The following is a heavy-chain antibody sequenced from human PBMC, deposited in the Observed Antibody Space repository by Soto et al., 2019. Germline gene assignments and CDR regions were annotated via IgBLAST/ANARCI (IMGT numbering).Heavy chain of an antibody. D-gene: IGHD6-25*01. CDR1: GFTFSNSA. Sequence: EVQLLESGGGLVQPGGSLRLYCAASGFTFSNSAMSWFRQTPGKRLEWVSTISGGGVNTYYPDSVKGRFTIARDNSKDTVYLQMNSLRAEDTAIYYCAKERLGRGADYWGQGALVTVTS. CDR2: ISGGGVNT. V-gene: IGHV3-23*01. J-gene: IGHJ4*02. CDR3: AKERLGRGADY.